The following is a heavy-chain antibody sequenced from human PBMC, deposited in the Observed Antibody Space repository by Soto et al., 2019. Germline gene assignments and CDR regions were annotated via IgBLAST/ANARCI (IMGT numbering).Heavy chain of an antibody. D-gene: IGHD2-2*01. CDR2: INPNSGGK. Sequence: RXSLKVSFRSSGYTFPVYYMHWVRQAPGQGLEWMGWINPNSGGKKYAQRFQGSVTMTRDTSISTAYMELSRLRSDDTAVYYCARAHPDSSSTSCYYRYYYYYYGMDVWGQGPTVKVS. CDR3: ARAHPDSSSTSCYYRYYYYYYGMDV. J-gene: IGHJ6*02. V-gene: IGHV1-2*02. CDR1: GYTFPVYY.